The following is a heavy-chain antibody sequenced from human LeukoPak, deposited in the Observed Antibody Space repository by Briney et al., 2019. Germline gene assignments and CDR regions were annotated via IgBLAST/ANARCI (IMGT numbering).Heavy chain of an antibody. D-gene: IGHD2-21*02. CDR1: GFTFSSYG. CDR3: ARDCGGDAGLDY. CDR2: IWSDERNK. J-gene: IGHJ4*02. V-gene: IGHV3-33*01. Sequence: PGGSLRLSCAASGFTFSSYGMHWVRQAPGKGLEWVALIWSDERNKYYADSVKGQFTISRDNSKNTLYLQMDSLRAEDTAVYYCARDCGGDAGLDYWGQGTLVTVSS.